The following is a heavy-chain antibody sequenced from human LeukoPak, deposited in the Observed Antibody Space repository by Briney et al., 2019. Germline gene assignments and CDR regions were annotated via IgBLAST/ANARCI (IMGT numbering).Heavy chain of an antibody. J-gene: IGHJ5*02. V-gene: IGHV4-34*01. CDR2: INHSGST. D-gene: IGHD3-3*01. Sequence: SETLSLTCAVYGGSFSGYYWSWIRQPPGKGPEWIGEINHSGSTNYNPSLKSRVTISVDTSKNQFSLKLSSVTAADTAVYYCASPGNRRITIFGVAPGWFDPWGQGTLVTVSS. CDR3: ASPGNRRITIFGVAPGWFDP. CDR1: GGSFSGYY.